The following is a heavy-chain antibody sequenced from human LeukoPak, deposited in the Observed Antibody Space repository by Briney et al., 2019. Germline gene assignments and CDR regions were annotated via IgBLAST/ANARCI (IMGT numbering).Heavy chain of an antibody. V-gene: IGHV3-23*01. CDR3: ARDWFHAIDY. Sequence: GGSLRLSCAASGFTFSNHGMNWVRQAPGKGLEWVSGISPSGDITYYADSVKGRFTISRDNSKNTLYLQMSSLRAEDTALYYCARDWFHAIDYWGQGTLVTVSS. D-gene: IGHD2/OR15-2a*01. CDR2: ISPSGDIT. CDR1: GFTFSNHG. J-gene: IGHJ4*02.